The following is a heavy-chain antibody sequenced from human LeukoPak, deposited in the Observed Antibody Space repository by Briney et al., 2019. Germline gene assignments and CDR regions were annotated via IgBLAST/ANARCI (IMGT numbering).Heavy chain of an antibody. CDR2: MNPNSGNT. V-gene: IGHV1-8*01. CDR3: ARWVSGSFAEYGMDV. D-gene: IGHD1-26*01. CDR1: GYTFTSYD. Sequence: ASVKVSCKASGYTFTSYDINWVRQATGQGLEWMGWMNPNSGNTGYAQKFQGRVTMTRNTSISTSYMELSSLRSEDTAVYYCARWVSGSFAEYGMDVWGQGTTVTVSS. J-gene: IGHJ6*02.